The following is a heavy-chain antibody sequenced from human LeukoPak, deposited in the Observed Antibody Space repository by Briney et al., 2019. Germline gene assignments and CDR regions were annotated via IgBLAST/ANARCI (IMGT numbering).Heavy chain of an antibody. CDR1: GYTLTQLS. Sequence: ASVKVSCKVSGYTLTQLSMHWARQAPGKGLEWMGGFDPEDGETIYAQKFQGRVTMTEDTSTDTAYMELSSLRSEDTAVYYCATWEPIAVAGGGYFDYWGQGTLVTVSS. J-gene: IGHJ4*02. CDR3: ATWEPIAVAGGGYFDY. CDR2: FDPEDGET. D-gene: IGHD6-19*01. V-gene: IGHV1-24*01.